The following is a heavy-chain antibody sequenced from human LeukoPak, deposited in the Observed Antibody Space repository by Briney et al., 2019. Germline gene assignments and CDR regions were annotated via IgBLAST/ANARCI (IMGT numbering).Heavy chain of an antibody. V-gene: IGHV4-38-2*01. CDR2: IYHSGST. D-gene: IGHD6-13*01. Sequence: PSETLSLTCAVSGYSISSGYYWGWIRQPPGKGLEWIGCIYHSGSTYYNPSLKSRVTISVDTSKNQFSLKLSSVTAADTAVYYCARHVSPRGRSSWYVGWFDPWGQGTLVTVSS. J-gene: IGHJ5*02. CDR1: GYSISSGYY. CDR3: ARHVSPRGRSSWYVGWFDP.